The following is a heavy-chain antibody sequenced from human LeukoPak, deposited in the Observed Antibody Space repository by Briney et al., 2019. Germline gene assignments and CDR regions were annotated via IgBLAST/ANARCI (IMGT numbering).Heavy chain of an antibody. CDR3: AREGITITLWAFDI. J-gene: IGHJ3*02. D-gene: IGHD3-10*01. Sequence: GGSLRLSCAASGFTFSSYEMNWVRQAPGKGLEWVSYISSSGSTIYYADSVKGRFTIPRDNAKNSLYLQMNSLRAEDTAVYYCAREGITITLWAFDIWGQGTMVTVSS. V-gene: IGHV3-48*03. CDR1: GFTFSSYE. CDR2: ISSSGSTI.